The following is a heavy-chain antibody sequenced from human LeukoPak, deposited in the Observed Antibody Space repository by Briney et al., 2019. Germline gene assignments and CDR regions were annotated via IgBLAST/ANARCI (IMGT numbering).Heavy chain of an antibody. CDR2: IRSKTNNYAT. V-gene: IGHV3-73*01. CDR3: TSWGPGGDYYYYYYMDV. J-gene: IGHJ6*03. D-gene: IGHD2-21*02. CDR1: GFTFSGSA. Sequence: PGGSLRLSCAASGFTFSGSAMHWVRQASGKGLEWVGRIRSKTNNYATAYAASVKGRFTISRDDSKNTAYLQMNSLKTEDTAVYYCTSWGPGGDYYYYYYMDVWGKGTTVTVSS.